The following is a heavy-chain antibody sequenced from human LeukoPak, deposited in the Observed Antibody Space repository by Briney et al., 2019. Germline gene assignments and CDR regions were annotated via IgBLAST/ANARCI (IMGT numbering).Heavy chain of an antibody. D-gene: IGHD6-6*01. CDR3: ARQIAARQYYYYYYIDV. CDR1: GDSISSGCY. J-gene: IGHJ6*03. V-gene: IGHV4-38-2*01. Sequence: PSETLSLTCGVSGDSISSGCYWGWIRQPPGKGLEWIGYMYQSETTYYNPSLKSRVTISADTSKNQFSLKLSSVTAADTAVFYCARQIAARQYYYYYYIDVWGKGTTVTVSS. CDR2: MYQSETT.